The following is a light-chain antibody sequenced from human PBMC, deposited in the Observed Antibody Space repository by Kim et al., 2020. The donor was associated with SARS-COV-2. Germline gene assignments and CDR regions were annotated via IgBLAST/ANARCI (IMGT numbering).Light chain of an antibody. CDR2: GNY. CDR1: SSNIGAGYD. J-gene: IGLJ3*02. CDR3: QSYDSDLSGWV. Sequence: QSVLTQAPSVSGAPGQRVTIPCTGSSSNIGAGYDVHWYQQFPGTAPKLLIYGNYNRPSGVPDRFSGLQSGTSASLAITGLQAEDEADYYCQSYDSDLSGWVFGGGTQLTVL. V-gene: IGLV1-40*01.